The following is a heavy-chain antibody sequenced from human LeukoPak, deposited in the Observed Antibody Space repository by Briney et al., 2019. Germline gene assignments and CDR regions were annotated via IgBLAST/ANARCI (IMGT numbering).Heavy chain of an antibody. J-gene: IGHJ6*02. CDR2: ISSSSSYI. D-gene: IGHD3/OR15-3a*01. CDR1: GFTFSSYS. CDR3: ARVGLSRGYYYYYGMDV. Sequence: GGSLRLSCAASGFTFSSYSMNWVRQAPGKGLERASSISSSSSYIYYADSVKGRFTISRDNAKNSLYLQMNSLRAEDTAVYYCARVGLSRGYYYYYGMDVWGQGTTVTVSS. V-gene: IGHV3-21*01.